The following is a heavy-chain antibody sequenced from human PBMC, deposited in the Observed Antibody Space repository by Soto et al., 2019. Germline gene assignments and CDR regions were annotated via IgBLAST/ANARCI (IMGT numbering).Heavy chain of an antibody. V-gene: IGHV1-18*01. Sequence: GASVKVSCKASGYTFTSYGISWVRQAPGQGLEWMGWISAHNGNTNYAQKLQGRVTMTTDTSTSTAYMELRSLRSDDTAVYYCAREHYYDSSGYWSYFDYWGQGTLVTVSS. J-gene: IGHJ4*02. CDR2: ISAHNGNT. D-gene: IGHD3-22*01. CDR3: AREHYYDSSGYWSYFDY. CDR1: GYTFTSYG.